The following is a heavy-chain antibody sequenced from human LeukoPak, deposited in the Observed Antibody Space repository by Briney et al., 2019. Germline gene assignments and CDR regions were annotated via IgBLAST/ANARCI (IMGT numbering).Heavy chain of an antibody. V-gene: IGHV1-69*05. CDR2: IIPIFGTA. J-gene: IGHJ4*02. CDR3: ARDATGTPASY. Sequence: ASVKVSCKASGGTFSSYAISWVRQAPGQGLEWMGGIIPIFGTANYAQKFQGRVTITTDESTSTAYMELSSLRSEDSAVYYCARDATGTPASYWGQGTLVTVSS. CDR1: GGTFSSYA. D-gene: IGHD1-1*01.